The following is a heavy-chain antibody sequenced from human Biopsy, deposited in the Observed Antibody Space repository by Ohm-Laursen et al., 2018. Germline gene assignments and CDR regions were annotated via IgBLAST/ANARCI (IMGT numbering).Heavy chain of an antibody. CDR1: GGSISNNNYY. V-gene: IGHV4-39*01. Sequence: SDTLSLTCPVSGGSISNNNYYWGWIRQPPGKGLEWIGSIFYRGSTHYKPSLKSRVNISVDTSKNQFSLKLNSVTAADTAVYYCARDYDTSGYCYVSWGQGALVTVSS. CDR2: IFYRGST. J-gene: IGHJ5*02. D-gene: IGHD3-22*01. CDR3: ARDYDTSGYCYVS.